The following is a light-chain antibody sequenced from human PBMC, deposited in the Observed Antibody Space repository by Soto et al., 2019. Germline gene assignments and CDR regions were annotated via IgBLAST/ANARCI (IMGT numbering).Light chain of an antibody. V-gene: IGKV3-20*01. CDR1: QSVSSSY. CDR3: QQYGNSRGT. J-gene: IGKJ1*01. CDR2: DAS. Sequence: EIVLTQSPGTLSLSPGERATLSCRASQSVSSSYLAWYQQKPGQAPRLLIYDASNRATGIPDRFSGSGSGTDFTLTISGLEPEDFAVYYCQQYGNSRGTFGQGTKVDIK.